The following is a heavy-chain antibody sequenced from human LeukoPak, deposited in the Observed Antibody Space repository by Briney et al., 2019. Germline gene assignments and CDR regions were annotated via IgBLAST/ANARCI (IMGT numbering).Heavy chain of an antibody. J-gene: IGHJ5*02. D-gene: IGHD3-9*01. CDR3: ARVILTGFFWFDP. V-gene: IGHV3-30*02. Sequence: GGSLRLSCAASGFTFSNYGMHWVRQAPGKGLEWVTFIRYDGSNKYYADSVKGRFTISRDNSKNTLYLQMNSLRAEDTAVYYCARVILTGFFWFDPWGQGTLVTVSS. CDR1: GFTFSNYG. CDR2: IRYDGSNK.